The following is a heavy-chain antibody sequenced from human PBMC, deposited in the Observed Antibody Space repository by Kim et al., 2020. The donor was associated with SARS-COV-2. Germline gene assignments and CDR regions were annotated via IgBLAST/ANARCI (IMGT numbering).Heavy chain of an antibody. V-gene: IGHV1-46*01. CDR3: ARQGGSGAQVDAFDI. CDR1: GYTFTSYY. CDR2: INPSGGST. J-gene: IGHJ3*02. D-gene: IGHD3-10*01. Sequence: ASVKVSCKASGYTFTSYYMHWVRQAPGQGLECMGIINPSGGSTSYAQKFQGRVTMTRDTSTSTVYMELSSLRSEDTAVYYCARQGGSGAQVDAFDIWGQGTMVTVSS.